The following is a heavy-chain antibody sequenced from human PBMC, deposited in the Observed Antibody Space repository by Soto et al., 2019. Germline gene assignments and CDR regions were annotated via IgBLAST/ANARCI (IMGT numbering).Heavy chain of an antibody. J-gene: IGHJ4*02. CDR3: AKDSRCTNGVCYSDY. Sequence: GGCLRLSCAASGFPFDDYSMHWVRQAPGKGLEWVSGISWNSGSIGYADSVKGRFTISRDNAKNSLFLQMNSLRAEDTALYYCAKDSRCTNGVCYSDYWGQGTLVTVSS. V-gene: IGHV3-9*01. D-gene: IGHD2-8*01. CDR2: ISWNSGSI. CDR1: GFPFDDYS.